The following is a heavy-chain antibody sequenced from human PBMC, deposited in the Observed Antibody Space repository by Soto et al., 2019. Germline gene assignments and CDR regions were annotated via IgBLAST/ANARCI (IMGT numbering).Heavy chain of an antibody. CDR2: IYYSGST. V-gene: IGHV4-30-4*01. D-gene: IGHD3-10*01. J-gene: IGHJ6*02. CDR1: GGAISSGDYY. CDR3: ARELLWFGELGRFRGYYYGMDV. Sequence: SETLSLTXTVSGGAISSGDYYWSWIRQPPGKGLEWIGYIYYSGSTYYNPSLKSRVTISVDTSKNQFSLKLSSVTAADTAVYYCARELLWFGELGRFRGYYYGMDVWGQGTTVTVSS.